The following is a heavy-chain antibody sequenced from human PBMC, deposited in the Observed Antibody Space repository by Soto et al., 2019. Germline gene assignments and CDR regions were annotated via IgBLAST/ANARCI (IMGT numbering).Heavy chain of an antibody. D-gene: IGHD3-22*01. Sequence: QVQLVESGGGVVQPGRSLRLSCAASGFTFSSYGMHWARQAPGKGLEWVAVIWYDGSNKYYADSVKGRFTISRDNSKNTLYLQMNSLRAEDTAVYYCARGDDDSSGYLDYWGQGTLVTVSS. CDR1: GFTFSSYG. V-gene: IGHV3-33*01. CDR3: ARGDDDSSGYLDY. CDR2: IWYDGSNK. J-gene: IGHJ4*02.